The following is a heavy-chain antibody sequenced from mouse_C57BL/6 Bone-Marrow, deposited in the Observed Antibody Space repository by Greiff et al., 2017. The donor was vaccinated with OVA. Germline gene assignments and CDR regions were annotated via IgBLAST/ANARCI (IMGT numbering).Heavy chain of an antibody. V-gene: IGHV1-58*01. CDR3: ARDETGRWDY. J-gene: IGHJ4*01. CDR1: GYTFTSYG. Sequence: DVKLQESGAELVRPASSVKMSCKTSGYTFTSYGLNWVQQRPGQGLEWIGFIYIGNGYTEYNEKCKGKATLTSDTSSSTAYMQLSSLTSEDSAIYFCARDETGRWDYWGQGTSVTVSS. CDR2: IYIGNGYT.